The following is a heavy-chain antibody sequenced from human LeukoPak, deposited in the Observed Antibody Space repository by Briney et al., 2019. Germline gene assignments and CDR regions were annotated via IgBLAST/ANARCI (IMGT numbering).Heavy chain of an antibody. Sequence: SETLSLTCTVSGGSISGYYWSRIRQPPGKGLEWIGYIYHSGSTYYNPSLKSRVTISVDTSKNQFSLKLSSVTAADTAVYYCARAPSGYDVGYGDFNWFDPWGQGTLVTVSS. CDR3: ARAPSGYDVGYGDFNWFDP. J-gene: IGHJ5*02. V-gene: IGHV4-59*04. D-gene: IGHD5-12*01. CDR2: IYHSGST. CDR1: GGSISGYY.